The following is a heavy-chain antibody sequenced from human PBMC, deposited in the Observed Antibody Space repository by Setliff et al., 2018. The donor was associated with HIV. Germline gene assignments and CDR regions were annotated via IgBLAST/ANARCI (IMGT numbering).Heavy chain of an antibody. CDR1: GYTFTGYY. CDR2: INPSSGAT. Sequence: ASVKVSCKASGYTFTGYYMHWVRQAPGQGLEWMGWINPSSGATNFAQNFQGRVTMTRDTSITTVYLELIRLRSDDTAVYFCARSSQYGNLNWFDPWGRGTLVTVSS. J-gene: IGHJ5*02. D-gene: IGHD6-6*01. CDR3: ARSSQYGNLNWFDP. V-gene: IGHV1-2*02.